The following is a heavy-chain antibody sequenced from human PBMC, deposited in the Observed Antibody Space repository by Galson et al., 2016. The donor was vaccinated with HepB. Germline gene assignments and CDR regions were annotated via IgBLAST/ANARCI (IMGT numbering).Heavy chain of an antibody. J-gene: IGHJ6*02. CDR3: ARDLQVPAAIEGMDV. CDR1: GFTFSSYG. D-gene: IGHD2-2*02. Sequence: SLRLSCAASGFTFSSYGMRWVRQVPGKGLQWVALIAYDGVYKYYAESVKGRFTISRDNSKNTLFLLRNSLRPEDTAVYYCARDLQVPAAIEGMDVWGQGTTVTVSS. V-gene: IGHV3-30*03. CDR2: IAYDGVYK.